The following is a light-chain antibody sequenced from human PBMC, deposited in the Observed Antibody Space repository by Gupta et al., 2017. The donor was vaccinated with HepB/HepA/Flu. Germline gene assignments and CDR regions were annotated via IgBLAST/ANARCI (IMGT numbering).Light chain of an antibody. J-gene: IGKJ4*01. CDR3: QQRSDWPLT. CDR2: DAS. CDR1: QSVSSY. V-gene: IGKV3-11*01. Sequence: DILLTHSPATLSLSPGERATLSCRASQSVSSYLAWYQQKPGQAPRLLIYDASNRATGFPARFSGSGSGTDFTLTISSLEPEDFAVYYCQQRSDWPLTFGGGTKVEMK.